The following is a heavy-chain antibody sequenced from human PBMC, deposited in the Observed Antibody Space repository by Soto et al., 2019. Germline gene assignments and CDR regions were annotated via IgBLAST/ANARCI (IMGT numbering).Heavy chain of an antibody. Sequence: SETLSLTCAVYGGSFSGYYWSWIRQPQGKGLEWIGEINHSGSTNYNPSLKSRVTISVDTSKNQFSLKLSSVTAADTAVYYCARDRGCSGGSCYRYFDYWGQGTLVTVSS. CDR2: INHSGST. CDR3: ARDRGCSGGSCYRYFDY. D-gene: IGHD2-15*01. V-gene: IGHV4-34*01. J-gene: IGHJ4*02. CDR1: GGSFSGYY.